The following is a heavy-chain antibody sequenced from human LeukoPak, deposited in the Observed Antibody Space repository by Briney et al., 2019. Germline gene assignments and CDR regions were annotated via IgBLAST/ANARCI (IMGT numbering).Heavy chain of an antibody. V-gene: IGHV3-53*01. CDR1: GFTVSSNY. CDR3: AREGNYYDMDV. CDR2: IFSGGTT. Sequence: PGGSLRLSCAASGFTVSSNYMSWVRQAPGKGLEWVSVIFSGGTTNYADSVKGRFTISRDNSKNTLYLQMNSLRAEDTAVYYCAREGNYYDMDVWGQGTTVTVSS. J-gene: IGHJ6*02.